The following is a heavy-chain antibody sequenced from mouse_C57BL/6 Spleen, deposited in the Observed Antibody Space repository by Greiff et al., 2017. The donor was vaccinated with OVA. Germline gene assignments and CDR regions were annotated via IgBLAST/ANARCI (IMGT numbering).Heavy chain of an antibody. D-gene: IGHD2-3*01. CDR3: ARGLDGYPFAY. J-gene: IGHJ3*01. CDR2: INPNNGGT. V-gene: IGHV1-26*01. Sequence: EVQLQQSGPELVKPGASVKISCKASGYTFTDYYMNWVKQSHGKSLEWIGDINPNNGGTSYNQKFKGKATLTVDKSSSTAYMELRSLTSEDSAVYYCARGLDGYPFAYWGQGTLVTVSA. CDR1: GYTFTDYY.